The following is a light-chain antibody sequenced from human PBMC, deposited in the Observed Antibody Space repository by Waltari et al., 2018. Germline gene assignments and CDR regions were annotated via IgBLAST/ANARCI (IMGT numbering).Light chain of an antibody. CDR3: QQGNNFPPT. CDR1: QDISNY. J-gene: IGKJ1*01. CDR2: AAS. V-gene: IGKV1-12*01. Sequence: DIQMTQSPSSVSASVGDRLTITCRASQDISNYLAWYQQKPGKAPKFLIYAASILQNGVPSRFSGSGSGTEFTLTINGLQPEDFATYFCQQGNNFPPTFGQGTAVEI.